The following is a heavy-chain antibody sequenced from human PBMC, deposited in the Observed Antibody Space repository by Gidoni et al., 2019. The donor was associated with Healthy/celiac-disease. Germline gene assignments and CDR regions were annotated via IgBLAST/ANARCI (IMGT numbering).Heavy chain of an antibody. D-gene: IGHD6-13*01. V-gene: IGHV1-69*01. CDR2: IIPIFGTA. J-gene: IGHJ4*02. Sequence: QVQLVQSGSEVKKPVSSVKVPCTAPGGTSSSYAISWVRQAPGQGLEWMGGIIPIFGTANYAQKFQGRVTITADESTGTAYMELSSLRSEDTAVYYCARGGQQLVPDYWGQGTLVTVSS. CDR1: GGTSSSYA. CDR3: ARGGQQLVPDY.